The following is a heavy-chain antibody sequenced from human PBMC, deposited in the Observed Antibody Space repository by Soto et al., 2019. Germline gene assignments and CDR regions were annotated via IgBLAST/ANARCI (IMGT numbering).Heavy chain of an antibody. V-gene: IGHV4-59*08. CDR2: IYYSGST. J-gene: IGHJ3*02. D-gene: IGHD3-10*01. CDR1: GGSISSYY. Sequence: QVQLQESGPGLVKPSETLSLTCTVSGGSISSYYWSWIRQPPGKGLEWIGYIYYSGSTNYNPSLKRRVTTSVDTSTTRCSLTPSSVAAADTAVYYGARHGSGSSGVIEGEDPFDIWGQGTMVTVSS. CDR3: ARHGSGSSGVIEGEDPFDI.